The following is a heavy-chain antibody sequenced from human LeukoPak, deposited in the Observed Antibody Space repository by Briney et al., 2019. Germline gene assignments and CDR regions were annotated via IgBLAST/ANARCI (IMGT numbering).Heavy chain of an antibody. D-gene: IGHD4-17*01. V-gene: IGHV3-7*01. Sequence: PGGSLRLSCAASGFIFSSYWMAWVRQAPGKGLEWVANIKGDGSEKNYVDSVKGRFTISRDNAKNSLYLQMNSLRAEDTAVYYCAKDNFDYGDYVHFDYWGQGTLVTVSS. CDR1: GFIFSSYW. CDR2: IKGDGSEK. J-gene: IGHJ4*02. CDR3: AKDNFDYGDYVHFDY.